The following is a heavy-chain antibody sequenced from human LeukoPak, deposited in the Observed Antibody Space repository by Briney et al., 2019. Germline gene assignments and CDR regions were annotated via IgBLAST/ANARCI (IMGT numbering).Heavy chain of an antibody. D-gene: IGHD6-13*01. Sequence: SETLSLTCAVYGGSFSGYYWSWIRQPPGKGLEWIGEINRSGSTNYNPSLKSRVTISVDTSKNQFSLKLSSVTAADTAVYYCARGRKAGFGSSWYRRYYGMDVWGQGTTVTVSS. CDR3: ARGRKAGFGSSWYRRYYGMDV. CDR1: GGSFSGYY. CDR2: INRSGST. J-gene: IGHJ6*02. V-gene: IGHV4-34*01.